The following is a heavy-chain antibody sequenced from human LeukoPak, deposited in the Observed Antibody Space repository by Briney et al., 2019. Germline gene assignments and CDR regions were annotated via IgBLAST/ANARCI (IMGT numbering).Heavy chain of an antibody. Sequence: GGSLRLSCSASGFTFSSYAMHWVRQATGKGLEYVSGISSNGGTTYYADSVKGRFTISRDNSKNTLYLQMSSLRAEDTAVYYCVKITSVTGGDCWGQGTRLTVSS. CDR2: ISSNGGTT. CDR3: VKITSVTGGDC. J-gene: IGHJ4*02. D-gene: IGHD1-1*01. CDR1: GFTFSSYA. V-gene: IGHV3-64D*09.